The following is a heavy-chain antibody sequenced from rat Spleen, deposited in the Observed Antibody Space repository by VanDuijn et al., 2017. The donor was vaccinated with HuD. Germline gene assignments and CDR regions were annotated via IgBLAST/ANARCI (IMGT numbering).Heavy chain of an antibody. CDR2: ITSGGSNT. V-gene: IGHV5S13*01. Sequence: EVQLVESGGGLVQPGRSLKLSCAALGFTFSSFAMAWVRQAPKKGLEWVATITSGGSNTYYPDSVKGRFTISRDNAKNTLYLQMDSLRPEDTATYYCAKGIRGDYFDYWGQGVMVTVPS. CDR3: AKGIRGDYFDY. D-gene: IGHD1-11*01. CDR1: GFTFSSFA. J-gene: IGHJ2*01.